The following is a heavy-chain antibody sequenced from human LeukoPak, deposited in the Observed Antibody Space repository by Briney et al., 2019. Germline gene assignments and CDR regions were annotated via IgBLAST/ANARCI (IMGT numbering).Heavy chain of an antibody. D-gene: IGHD3-10*01. Sequence: GGSLRLSCAASGFTFSSYAMSWVRQAPGKGLEWVSAISGSGGSTYYADSVKGRFTISRDNSKNTLYLQMNSLRAEDTAVYYCAKTYYYGSGSYYLYGMDVWGHGTTVTVSS. J-gene: IGHJ6*02. CDR3: AKTYYYGSGSYYLYGMDV. CDR2: ISGSGGST. CDR1: GFTFSSYA. V-gene: IGHV3-23*01.